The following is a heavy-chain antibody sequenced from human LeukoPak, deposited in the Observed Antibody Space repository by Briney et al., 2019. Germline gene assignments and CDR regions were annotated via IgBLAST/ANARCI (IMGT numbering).Heavy chain of an antibody. D-gene: IGHD5-24*01. CDR1: GGSFSGYY. Sequence: SETLSLTCAVYGGSFSGYYWSWIRQPPGKGLEWIGEINHSGSTNYNPSLKSRVTISVDTSKNQFSLKLSSVTAADTAVYYCARISRDGYNYSDYWGQGTLVTVSS. CDR3: ARISRDGYNYSDY. J-gene: IGHJ4*02. CDR2: INHSGST. V-gene: IGHV4-34*01.